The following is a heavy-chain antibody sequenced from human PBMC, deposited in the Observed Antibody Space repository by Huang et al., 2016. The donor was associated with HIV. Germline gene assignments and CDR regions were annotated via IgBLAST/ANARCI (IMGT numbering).Heavy chain of an antibody. J-gene: IGHJ5*02. CDR2: ITQSGRT. Sequence: QVRLDQWGAGLLKPSETLTLTCAVYGDSLSGFFWSWFRQSPGRGREWIGKITQSGRTNYIPSLKSRVTIAIDTSKKQFSLKLKSVTADDTSTYYCARGRGTSWSFFDTWGQGSFVTVSS. CDR1: GDSLSGFF. D-gene: IGHD2-2*01. V-gene: IGHV4-34*01. CDR3: ARGRGTSWSFFDT.